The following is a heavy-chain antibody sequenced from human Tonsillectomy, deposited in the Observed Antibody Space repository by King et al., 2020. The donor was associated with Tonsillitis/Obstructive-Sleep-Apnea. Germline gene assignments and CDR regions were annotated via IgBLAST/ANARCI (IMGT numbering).Heavy chain of an antibody. CDR3: SRDQGCDISIGYPRYFDY. J-gene: IGHJ4*02. D-gene: IGHD3-9*01. CDR2: INPNSGGT. V-gene: IGHV1-2*04. CDR1: GYTFTGYY. Sequence: VQLVQSGAGVKKPGASVKVSCKASGYTFTGYYMHLVRQAPGQGLEWMGWINPNSGGTNYAQKFQGWFTMTRDTSISTTYLELSRLRSDDTAVYYCSRDQGCDISIGYPRYFDYWGQGTLVTVSS.